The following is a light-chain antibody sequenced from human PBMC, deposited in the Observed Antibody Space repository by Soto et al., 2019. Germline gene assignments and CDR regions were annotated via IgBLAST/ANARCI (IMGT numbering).Light chain of an antibody. CDR3: CSYAGSSTYV. J-gene: IGLJ2*01. CDR1: SSDVGSYNL. CDR2: EGS. Sequence: QSALTQPASVSGSPGQSITISCTGTSSDVGSYNLVSWYQQYPGKAPKLIIYEGSKRPSGVSNRFSGSKSGNTASLTISGLQDEDEADYYCCSYAGSSTYVFGGGTKLTVL. V-gene: IGLV2-23*01.